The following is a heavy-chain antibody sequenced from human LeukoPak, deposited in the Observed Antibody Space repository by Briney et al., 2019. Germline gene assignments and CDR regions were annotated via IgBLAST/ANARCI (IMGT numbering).Heavy chain of an antibody. V-gene: IGHV3-7*01. D-gene: IGHD1-26*01. CDR1: GFTFSSYA. CDR3: ARGGAPDN. J-gene: IGHJ4*02. Sequence: GGSLRLSCAASGFTFSSYAMSWVRQAPGKGLEWVANINQDGGKKYYVDSVRGRFAISRDNAENSVYLQMNSLRAEDTALYYCARGGAPDNWGQGTLVTVSS. CDR2: INQDGGKK.